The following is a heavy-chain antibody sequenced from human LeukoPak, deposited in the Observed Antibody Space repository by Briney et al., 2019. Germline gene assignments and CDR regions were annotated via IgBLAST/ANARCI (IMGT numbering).Heavy chain of an antibody. CDR1: GGTFSSYA. J-gene: IGHJ4*02. CDR2: IIPILCIA. Sequence: ASVKVSCKASGGTFSSYAISWVRQAPGQGLEWMGRIIPILCIANYAQKFQGRVTITADKSTSTAYMELSSLRSEDTAVYYCARDDCSSTSCYYAVWGQGTLVTVSS. D-gene: IGHD2-2*01. CDR3: ARDDCSSTSCYYAV. V-gene: IGHV1-69*04.